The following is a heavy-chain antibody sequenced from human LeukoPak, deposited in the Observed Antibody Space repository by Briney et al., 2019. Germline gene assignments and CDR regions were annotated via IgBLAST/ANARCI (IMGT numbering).Heavy chain of an antibody. D-gene: IGHD4-17*01. CDR1: GHTFTSYY. CDR3: ARGDRATVTLY. V-gene: IGHV1-46*01. CDR2: INPSGGST. J-gene: IGHJ4*01. Sequence: ASVKVSCKASGHTFTSYYMHWVRQAPGQGLKWMGIINPSGGSTSYAQKFQGRVTMTRDMSTSTVYMELGSLRSEDTAVYYCARGDRATVTLYWGHGTLVTVSS.